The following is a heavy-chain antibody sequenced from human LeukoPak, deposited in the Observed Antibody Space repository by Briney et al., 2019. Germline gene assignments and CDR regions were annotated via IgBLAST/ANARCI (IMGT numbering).Heavy chain of an antibody. D-gene: IGHD3-22*01. V-gene: IGHV4-39*07. CDR2: IYYNGNT. CDR1: GDSISSRTNY. J-gene: IGHJ4*02. Sequence: TETLSLTCPVSGDSISSRTNYWGWIRQPPGKGLEWIGCIYYNGNTYYNPSLRSRVTISLDTSKNQFSLKLTSVTAADTAVYYCGRVRKSDTAIDYWGQGTLVTVSS. CDR3: GRVRKSDTAIDY.